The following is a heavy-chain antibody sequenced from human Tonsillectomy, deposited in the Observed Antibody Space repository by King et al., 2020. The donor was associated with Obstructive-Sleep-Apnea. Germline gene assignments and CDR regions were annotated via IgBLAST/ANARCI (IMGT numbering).Heavy chain of an antibody. CDR2: VYYTGNT. CDR1: GGSVRSGSYY. J-gene: IGHJ2*01. Sequence: QVQLQESGPGLVKPSETLSLTCSVSGGSVRSGSYYWSWIRQPPGQGLEWIGYVYYTGNTDYNPSLKSRVAISVDTSKNQFSLKVRSVTAADTAVYFCAREGGSSIWYFDLWGRGTVVTVSS. D-gene: IGHD2-15*01. CDR3: AREGGSSIWYFDL. V-gene: IGHV4-61*01.